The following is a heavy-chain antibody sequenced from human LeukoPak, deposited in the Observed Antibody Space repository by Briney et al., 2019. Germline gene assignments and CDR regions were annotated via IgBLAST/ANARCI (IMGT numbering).Heavy chain of an antibody. D-gene: IGHD1-26*01. CDR1: GGSISSYY. CDR2: IYYNGST. Sequence: PSETLSLTCTVSGGSISSYYWSWIRQPPGKGLEWIGYIYYNGSTNYNPSLKSRVTISVDTSKNQFSLKLSSVTAADTAVYYCAREAIGVGATAFDYWGQGTLVTVSS. J-gene: IGHJ4*02. CDR3: AREAIGVGATAFDY. V-gene: IGHV4-59*01.